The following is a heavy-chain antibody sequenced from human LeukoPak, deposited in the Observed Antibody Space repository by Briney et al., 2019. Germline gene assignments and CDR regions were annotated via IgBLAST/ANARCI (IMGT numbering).Heavy chain of an antibody. CDR2: IIPILRIA. CDR3: ASSVGVDAFDI. V-gene: IGHV1-69*04. J-gene: IGHJ3*02. Sequence: SVKVSCKASGGTFNDYAINWVRQAPGQGLEWMGRIIPILRIANYAQKFQGRVTITADKSTSTAYLELSSLRSEDTAMYYCASSVGVDAFDIWGQGTMVTVSS. CDR1: GGTFNDYA. D-gene: IGHD2-8*01.